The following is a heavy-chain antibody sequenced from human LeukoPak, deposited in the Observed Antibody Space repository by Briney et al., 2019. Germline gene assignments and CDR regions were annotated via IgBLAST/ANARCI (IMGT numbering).Heavy chain of an antibody. CDR1: GYTFPNYY. CDR3: ARDTGDGYKWPARFDL. D-gene: IGHD5-24*01. Sequence: ASVKVSCKASGYTFPNYYMHWVRQAPGQGLEWMGWIDPNTGGTKYLQKSEGRVTMTRDRSISTVYMELSSLLYDDTAVYYCARDTGDGYKWPARFDLWGQGTQVTVSS. J-gene: IGHJ4*02. V-gene: IGHV1-2*02. CDR2: IDPNTGGT.